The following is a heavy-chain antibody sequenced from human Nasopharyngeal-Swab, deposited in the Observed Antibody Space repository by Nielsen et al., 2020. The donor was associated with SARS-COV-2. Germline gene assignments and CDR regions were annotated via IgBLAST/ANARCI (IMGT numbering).Heavy chain of an antibody. D-gene: IGHD2-2*01. CDR2: VSQGGGT. Sequence: WIRQPPVKGLEWIGEVSQGGGTNYNPSLKNRVTISVAKSKNQFSLKLSSVTAVETAVYYCARGGSGVVPSPVLGLGPYYSYYYMDVWGKGTTVTVSS. CDR3: ARGGSGVVPSPVLGLGPYYSYYYMDV. V-gene: IGHV4-34*01. J-gene: IGHJ6*03.